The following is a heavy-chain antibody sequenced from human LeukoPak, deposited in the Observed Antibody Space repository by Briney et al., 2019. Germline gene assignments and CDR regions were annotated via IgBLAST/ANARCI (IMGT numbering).Heavy chain of an antibody. CDR1: GGSISNYY. J-gene: IGHJ6*02. D-gene: IGHD2-2*01. Sequence: SETLSLTCTVSGGSISNYYWNWIRQPPGKGPEWIGYIYFTGSTNYNPSLKSRVTISVDTSKNQFSLKLSSVTAADTAVYYCARDVGDCSSTSCSRYYYYGMDVWGQGTTVTVSS. V-gene: IGHV4-59*01. CDR2: IYFTGST. CDR3: ARDVGDCSSTSCSRYYYYGMDV.